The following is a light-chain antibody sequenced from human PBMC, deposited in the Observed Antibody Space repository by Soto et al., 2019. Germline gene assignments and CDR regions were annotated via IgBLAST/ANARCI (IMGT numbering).Light chain of an antibody. J-gene: IGLJ3*02. CDR1: DSNIGKNF. CDR3: GTWDTSLFVWM. Sequence: QSVLTQPPSVSAAPGQKVIISCSGSDSNIGKNFVSWYQHFPGTAPKLIIYDNDKRPAGIPDRFSGSRFETSATLGITGLQTGDEADYYCGTWDTSLFVWMFGGGTQLTVL. V-gene: IGLV1-51*01. CDR2: DND.